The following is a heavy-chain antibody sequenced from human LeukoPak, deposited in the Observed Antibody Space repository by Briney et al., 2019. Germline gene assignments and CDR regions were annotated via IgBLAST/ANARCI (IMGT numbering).Heavy chain of an antibody. CDR3: VVAGAMAGTDYYGMDV. CDR2: INPNSGGT. D-gene: IGHD6-19*01. CDR1: GYTFTGYY. J-gene: IGHJ6*02. Sequence: EASVKVSCKASGYTFTGYYMHWVRQAPGQGLEWMGWINPNSGGTNYAQKFQGWVTMTRDTSISTAYMELSRLRSDDTAVYYCVVAGAMAGTDYYGMDVWGQGTTVTVSS. V-gene: IGHV1-2*04.